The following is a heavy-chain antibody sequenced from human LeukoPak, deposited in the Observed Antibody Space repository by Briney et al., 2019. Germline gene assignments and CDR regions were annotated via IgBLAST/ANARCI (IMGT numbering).Heavy chain of an antibody. V-gene: IGHV3-9*01. Sequence: GRSPRLSCAASGFTFDDYAMHWVRHAPGKGLEWVSGISWNSGSIGYADSVKGRFTISRDNAKNSLYLQMNSLRAEDTALYYCAKVSLSGYSSGWTDYWGQGTLVTVSS. J-gene: IGHJ4*02. CDR1: GFTFDDYA. CDR2: ISWNSGSI. CDR3: AKVSLSGYSSGWTDY. D-gene: IGHD6-19*01.